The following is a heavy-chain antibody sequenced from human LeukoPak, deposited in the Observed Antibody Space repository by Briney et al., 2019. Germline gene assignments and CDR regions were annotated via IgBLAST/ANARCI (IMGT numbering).Heavy chain of an antibody. J-gene: IGHJ6*02. D-gene: IGHD2-2*01. CDR2: ISGDGGST. CDR1: GFTFDDYA. CDR3: ARVGVVVPAAMGYYYYGMDV. V-gene: IGHV3-43*02. Sequence: YPGGSLRLSCAASGFTFDDYAMHWVRHAPGKGLEWVSLISGDGGSTYYADSAKGRFTISRDNAKNSLYLQMNSLRAEDTALYYCARVGVVVPAAMGYYYYGMDVWGQGTAVTVSS.